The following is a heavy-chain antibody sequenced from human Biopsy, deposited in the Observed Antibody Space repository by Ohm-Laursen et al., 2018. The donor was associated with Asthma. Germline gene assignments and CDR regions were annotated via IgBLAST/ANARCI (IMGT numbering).Heavy chain of an antibody. CDR3: AKGFINVEDYYGLDV. J-gene: IGHJ6*02. V-gene: IGHV3-30*18. D-gene: IGHD5-24*01. CDR1: GFSFSIYG. Sequence: SSLRLSCAASGFSFSIYGMHWVRQAPGKGLEWMAVISYDGSNKYYADSVKGRFTISRDNSKNTLYLQMNSLRADDTAVYYCAKGFINVEDYYGLDVWGQGTTVTVSS. CDR2: ISYDGSNK.